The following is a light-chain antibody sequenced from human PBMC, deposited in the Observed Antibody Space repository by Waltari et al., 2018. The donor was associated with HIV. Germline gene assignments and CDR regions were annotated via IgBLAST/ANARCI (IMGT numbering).Light chain of an antibody. J-gene: IGLJ1*01. Sequence: SFELTQPPSLSVSPGQTAKLSCSGEKMGEKYASWYQQKSGQSPVVVIFQDKRRPSGISERFSGSNSGNTATLTISGTQPIDEADYYCQAWDRTTGVFGTGTKLTVL. CDR2: QDK. V-gene: IGLV3-1*01. CDR1: KMGEKY. CDR3: QAWDRTTGV.